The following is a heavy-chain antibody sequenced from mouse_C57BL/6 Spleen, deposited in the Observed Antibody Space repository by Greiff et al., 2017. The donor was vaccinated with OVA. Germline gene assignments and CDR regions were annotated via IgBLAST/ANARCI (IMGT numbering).Heavy chain of an antibody. CDR3: ARRFITTVVATDYYAMDY. J-gene: IGHJ4*01. CDR2: IDPNSGGT. V-gene: IGHV1-72*01. D-gene: IGHD1-1*01. CDR1: GYTFTSYW. Sequence: VQLQQPGAELVKPGASVKLSCKASGYTFTSYWMHWVKQRPGRGLEWIGRIDPNSGGTKYNEKFKSKATLTVDKPSSTAYMQLSSLTSEDSAVYYCARRFITTVVATDYYAMDYWGQGTSVTVSS.